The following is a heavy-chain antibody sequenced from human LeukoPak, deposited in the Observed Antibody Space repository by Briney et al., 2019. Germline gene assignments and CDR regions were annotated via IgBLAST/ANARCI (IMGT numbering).Heavy chain of an antibody. Sequence: PGRSLRLSCAASGFTFSSYAMHWVRQAPGKGLEWVAFISYDGSNKYYADSVKGRFTISRDDSKNTLYLQMNSLRAEDTAVYYCARAARGYCSGGSCYLDYWGQGTLVTVSS. CDR3: ARAARGYCSGGSCYLDY. D-gene: IGHD2-15*01. V-gene: IGHV3-30*04. CDR2: ISYDGSNK. J-gene: IGHJ4*02. CDR1: GFTFSSYA.